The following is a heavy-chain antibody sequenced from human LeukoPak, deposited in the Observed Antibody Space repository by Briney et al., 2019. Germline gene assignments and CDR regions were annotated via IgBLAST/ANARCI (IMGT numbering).Heavy chain of an antibody. CDR3: ASLGDSSGYYYPKFDY. D-gene: IGHD3-22*01. Sequence: GGSLRLSCAASGFTFSSYAMSWVRQAPGKGLEWVAVISYDGSNKYYADSVKGRFTISRDNSKNTLYLQMNSLRAEDTAVYYCASLGDSSGYYYPKFDYWGQGTLVTVSS. CDR2: ISYDGSNK. V-gene: IGHV3-30-3*01. CDR1: GFTFSSYA. J-gene: IGHJ4*02.